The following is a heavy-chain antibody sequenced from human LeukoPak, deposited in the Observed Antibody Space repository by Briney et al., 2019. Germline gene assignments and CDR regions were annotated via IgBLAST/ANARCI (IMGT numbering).Heavy chain of an antibody. CDR3: ARDRSSGYWFIDY. Sequence: GGSLRLSCVASVFTFSSYWIHWVRQAPGKGLVWVSRINSDGSRTNYADSVKGRFTISRDNAKTTLYLQMNSLRDEDTAFYYCARDRSSGYWFIDYWGQGTLVTVSS. D-gene: IGHD3-22*01. CDR2: INSDGSRT. CDR1: VFTFSSYW. J-gene: IGHJ4*02. V-gene: IGHV3-74*01.